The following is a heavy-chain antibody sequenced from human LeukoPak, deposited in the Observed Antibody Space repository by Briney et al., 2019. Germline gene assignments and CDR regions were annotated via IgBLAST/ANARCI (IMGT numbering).Heavy chain of an antibody. CDR1: GGSISSGGYY. CDR3: ARDGWGRLDY. Sequence: SQTLSLTCTVSGGSISSGGYYWSWLRQHPGTGLEWIGYIYYSGSTYYNPSLKSRVIISVDTSKNQFSLKLSSVTAADTAVYYCARDGWGRLDYWGQGTLVTVSS. CDR2: IYYSGST. V-gene: IGHV4-31*03. J-gene: IGHJ4*02. D-gene: IGHD2-21*02.